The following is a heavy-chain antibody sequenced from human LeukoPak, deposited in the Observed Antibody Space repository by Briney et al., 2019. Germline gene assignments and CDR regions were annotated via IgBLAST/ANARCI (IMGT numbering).Heavy chain of an antibody. CDR2: ISYDGSNK. V-gene: IGHV3-30*04. D-gene: IGHD5-18*01. CDR1: GFTFSSYA. Sequence: GGSLRLSCAASGFTFSSYAMHWVRQAPGKGLEWVAVISYDGSNKYYADFVKGRFTISRDNSKTTLYLQMNSLRAEDTAVYYCARENGEQLWPYFDYWGQGTLVTVSS. J-gene: IGHJ4*02. CDR3: ARENGEQLWPYFDY.